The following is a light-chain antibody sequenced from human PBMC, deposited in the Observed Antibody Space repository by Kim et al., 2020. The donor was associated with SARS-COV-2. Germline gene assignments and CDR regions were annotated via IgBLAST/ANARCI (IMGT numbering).Light chain of an antibody. CDR2: DVS. CDR1: TSDIGSYNY. J-gene: IGLJ1*01. Sequence: QSALTQPASVSGSPGQSITVSCTGTTSDIGSYNYVSWYQQHPGKAPKLMIYDVSNRPSGVSNRFSGPKSGNTASLTISGLRAEDEADYYCSTYTGSNTLGVFGTGTKVTVL. CDR3: STYTGSNTLGV. V-gene: IGLV2-14*03.